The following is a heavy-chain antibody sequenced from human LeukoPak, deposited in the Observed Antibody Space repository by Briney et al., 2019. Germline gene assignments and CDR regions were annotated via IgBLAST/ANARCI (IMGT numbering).Heavy chain of an antibody. Sequence: GGSLRLSCAASGFTFSSYGMHWVRQAPGKGLEWVAFIRYDGSNKYYADSVKGRFTISRDNAENTLYLQMNSLRAEDTAIYYCTREINAFDIWGLGTMVTVSS. D-gene: IGHD3-16*01. CDR2: IRYDGSNK. V-gene: IGHV3-30*02. J-gene: IGHJ3*02. CDR1: GFTFSSYG. CDR3: TREINAFDI.